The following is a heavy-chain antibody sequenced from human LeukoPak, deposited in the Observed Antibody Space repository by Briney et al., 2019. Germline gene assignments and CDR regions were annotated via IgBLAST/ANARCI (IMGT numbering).Heavy chain of an antibody. CDR1: GYTFTSYG. Sequence: ASVKVSCKASGYTFTSYGNNWVRQAPGQGLDWMGWISAYNGDTISAQKLQGRVTMTTDTSTSTAYMELRSLRSDDTAVYYCARGGVTTDLWYFDLWGRGTLVTVSS. D-gene: IGHD4-11*01. CDR3: ARGGVTTDLWYFDL. V-gene: IGHV1-18*01. CDR2: ISAYNGDT. J-gene: IGHJ2*01.